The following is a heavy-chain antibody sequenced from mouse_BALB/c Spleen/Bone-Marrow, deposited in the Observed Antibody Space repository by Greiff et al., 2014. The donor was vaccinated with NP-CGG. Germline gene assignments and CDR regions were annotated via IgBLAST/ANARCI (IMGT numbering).Heavy chain of an antibody. Sequence: VQLVESGAELVKPGASVKMSCKAFGYPFTTYPIEWMRQNHGKNLEWIGNFHSYDDDTKYNEQFKGKAKLTVDKSSTTVSLELSRLTSDDSAVYYCARGAYGLFDYWGQGTTLTVSS. CDR3: ARGAYGLFDY. J-gene: IGHJ2*01. CDR2: FHSYDDDT. CDR1: GYPFTTYP. D-gene: IGHD6-5*01. V-gene: IGHV1-47*01.